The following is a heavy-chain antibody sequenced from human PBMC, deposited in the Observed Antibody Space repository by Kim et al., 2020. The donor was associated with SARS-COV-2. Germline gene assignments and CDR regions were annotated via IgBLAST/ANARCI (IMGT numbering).Heavy chain of an antibody. D-gene: IGHD3-10*01. V-gene: IGHV3-23*01. CDR3: AKRTGYHGSGSMDV. Sequence: GGSLRLSCVGSGFTFSSYGMNWVRQAPGKGLEWVSAISNGGSDTFAADPVKGRFIISRDNSKSTRYLQMNSLRAENTAVYYCAKRTGYHGSGSMDVWGQGTTVTVS. J-gene: IGHJ6*02. CDR1: GFTFSSYG. CDR2: ISNGGSDT.